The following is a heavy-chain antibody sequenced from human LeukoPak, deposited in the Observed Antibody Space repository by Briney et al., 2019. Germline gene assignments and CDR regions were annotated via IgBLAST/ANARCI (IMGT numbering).Heavy chain of an antibody. CDR3: ARERRAWGEDF. Sequence: GASVKVSCKASGYTFTNYYIHWVRQAPGQGLEWVGMINPSGGRTSYAQRFQGRVTVTTDTSTSTVYMQLSSLAFEDTAVYYCARERRAWGEDFWGQGTLVTVSS. V-gene: IGHV1-46*01. CDR2: INPSGGRT. D-gene: IGHD3-16*01. CDR1: GYTFTNYY. J-gene: IGHJ4*02.